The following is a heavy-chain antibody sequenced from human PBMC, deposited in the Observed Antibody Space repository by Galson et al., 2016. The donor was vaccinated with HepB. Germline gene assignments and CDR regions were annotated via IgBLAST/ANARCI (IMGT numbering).Heavy chain of an antibody. Sequence: ETLSLTCSVSGGSISSNYWNWIRQPPGKGLEWIGYIYYSGSTHYNPSLKSRVTISLDTSKNQFSLNLGSVTAADTAVYYCSRSSEVGIYYNYGPFDYWGQGNMVTVSS. D-gene: IGHD3-10*01. V-gene: IGHV4-59*01. J-gene: IGHJ4*02. CDR3: SRSSEVGIYYNYGPFDY. CDR2: IYYSGST. CDR1: GGSISSNY.